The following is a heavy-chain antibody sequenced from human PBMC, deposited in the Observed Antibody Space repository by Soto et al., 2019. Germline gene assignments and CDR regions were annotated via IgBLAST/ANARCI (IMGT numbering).Heavy chain of an antibody. J-gene: IGHJ3*02. CDR1: GGSISSYY. Sequence: SETLSLTCTVSGGSISSYYWSWIRQPPGKGLEWIGYIYYSGSTNYNPSLKSRVTISVDTSKNQFSLKLSSVTAADTAVYYCAGSRDYDYIWGSYRFDAFDIWGQGTMVTVSS. CDR3: AGSRDYDYIWGSYRFDAFDI. D-gene: IGHD3-16*02. V-gene: IGHV4-59*13. CDR2: IYYSGST.